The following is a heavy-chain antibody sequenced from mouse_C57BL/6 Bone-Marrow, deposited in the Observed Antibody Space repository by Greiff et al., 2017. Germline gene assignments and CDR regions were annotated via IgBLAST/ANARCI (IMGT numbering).Heavy chain of an antibody. D-gene: IGHD1-1*01. Sequence: QVQLKESGAELVRPGASVTLSCKASGYTFTDYEMHWVKQTPVHGLEWIGAIDPETGGTAYNQKFKGKAILTADKSSSTAYMELRSLTSEDSAVYYCTRRDYGSSYAYYFDYWGQGTTLTVSS. CDR3: TRRDYGSSYAYYFDY. CDR1: GYTFTDYE. J-gene: IGHJ2*01. V-gene: IGHV1-15*01. CDR2: IDPETGGT.